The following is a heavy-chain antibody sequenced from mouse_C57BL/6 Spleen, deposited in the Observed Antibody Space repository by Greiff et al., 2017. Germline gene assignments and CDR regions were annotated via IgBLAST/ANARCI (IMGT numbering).Heavy chain of an antibody. J-gene: IGHJ4*01. CDR1: GYTFTEYT. Sequence: QVQLQQSGAELVKPGASVKLSCKASGYTFTEYTIHWVKQRSGQGLEWIGWFYPGRGSIKYNEKFKDKATLTADKSSSTVYMELSRLTSEDSAVYFCARHEEEGYDDKDYAMDYWGQGTSVTVSS. V-gene: IGHV1-62-2*01. D-gene: IGHD2-4*01. CDR3: ARHEEEGYDDKDYAMDY. CDR2: FYPGRGSI.